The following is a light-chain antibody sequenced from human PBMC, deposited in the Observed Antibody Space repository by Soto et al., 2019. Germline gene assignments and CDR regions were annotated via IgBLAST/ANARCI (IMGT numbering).Light chain of an antibody. Sequence: EIVLTQSPGTLSLSPGEGATLSCRASQRVSSIYLAWYQQKPGQAPRLLIYGASSRATGIPARFSGSGSGTDFTLTISRLEPEDFAMYSCQQYGSSMYTLGQGTKLEIK. CDR1: QRVSSIY. CDR2: GAS. J-gene: IGKJ2*01. CDR3: QQYGSSMYT. V-gene: IGKV3-20*01.